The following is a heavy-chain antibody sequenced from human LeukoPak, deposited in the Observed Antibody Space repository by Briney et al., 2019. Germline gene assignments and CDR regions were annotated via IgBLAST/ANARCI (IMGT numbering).Heavy chain of an antibody. CDR1: GFTFSSYD. J-gene: IGHJ6*03. Sequence: PGGSLRLSCAASGFTFSSYDMHWVRQATGKGLEWVSAIGTAGDTYYPGSVKGRSTISRENAKNSLYLQMNSLRAGDTAVYYCARAKGYYYMDVWGKGTTVTISS. CDR2: IGTAGDT. CDR3: ARAKGYYYMDV. V-gene: IGHV3-13*01.